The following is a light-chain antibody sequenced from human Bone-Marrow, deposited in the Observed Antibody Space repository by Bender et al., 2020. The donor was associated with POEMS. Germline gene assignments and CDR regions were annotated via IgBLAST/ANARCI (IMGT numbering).Light chain of an antibody. Sequence: SYELTQPPSVSVSPGQTARITCSADALPERYAHWYQQKPGQAPVLIIYQYTERPSGIPERFSGSSSGTTVTLTISGVQAEDEADYYCQSADSSGTYRVFGGGTKLTVL. CDR3: QSADSSGTYRV. CDR2: QYT. V-gene: IGLV3-25*03. J-gene: IGLJ3*02. CDR1: ALPERY.